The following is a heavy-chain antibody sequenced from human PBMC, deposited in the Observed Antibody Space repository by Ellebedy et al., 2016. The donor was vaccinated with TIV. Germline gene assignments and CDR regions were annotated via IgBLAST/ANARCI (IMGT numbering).Heavy chain of an antibody. CDR1: GFTFSSYG. CDR2: IWYDGSNK. CDR3: ARDISSGSGYYSVPDDAFDI. Sequence: GESLKISXAASGFTFSSYGMHWVRQAPGKGLEWVAVIWYDGSNKYYADSVKGRFTISRDNAKNTLYLQMNSLRAEDTAVYYCARDISSGSGYYSVPDDAFDIWGQGTMVTVSS. J-gene: IGHJ3*02. V-gene: IGHV3-33*08. D-gene: IGHD3-22*01.